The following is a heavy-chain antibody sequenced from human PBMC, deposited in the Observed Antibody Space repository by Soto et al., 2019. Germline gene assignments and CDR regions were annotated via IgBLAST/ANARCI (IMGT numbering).Heavy chain of an antibody. CDR3: AGDRSGGWYGYVGWFDP. Sequence: QVQLQESGPGLVKPSETLSLTCTVSGGSLTSYYWSWIRQPPGKGLEWIGYIYYSGSTNYNPSLKSRATISVDTSKNQFSLKLSSVTAADTAVYYWAGDRSGGWYGYVGWFDPWGQGTLVTVSS. V-gene: IGHV4-59*01. J-gene: IGHJ5*02. CDR2: IYYSGST. D-gene: IGHD6-19*01. CDR1: GGSLTSYY.